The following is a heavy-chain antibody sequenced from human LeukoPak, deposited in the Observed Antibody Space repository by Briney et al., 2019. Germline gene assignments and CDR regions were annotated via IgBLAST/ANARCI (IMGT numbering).Heavy chain of an antibody. CDR1: GGTFSSYA. D-gene: IGHD4-23*01. Sequence: SVKVSCKASGGTFSSYAISWVRQAPGQGLEWMGGIIPIFGTANYAQKFQGRVTMTRNTSISTAYMELSSLRSEDAAVYYCARVGGTGPYYYYYYYMDVWGKGTTVTISS. CDR2: IIPIFGTA. CDR3: ARVGGTGPYYYYYYYMDV. V-gene: IGHV1-69*05. J-gene: IGHJ6*03.